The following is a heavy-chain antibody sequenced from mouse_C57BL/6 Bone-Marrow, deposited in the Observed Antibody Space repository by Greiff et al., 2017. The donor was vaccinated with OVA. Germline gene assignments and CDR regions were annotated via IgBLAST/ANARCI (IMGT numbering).Heavy chain of an antibody. V-gene: IGHV1-52*01. J-gene: IGHJ4*01. Sequence: QVQLQQPGAELVRPGSSVKLSCKASGYTFTSYWMHWVKQRPIQGLEWIGNIDPSDSETHYNQKFKDKATLTVDKSSSTAYMQRSSLTSEDSAVYYCARYYYGLYAMDYWGQGTSVTVSS. CDR3: ARYYYGLYAMDY. CDR1: GYTFTSYW. D-gene: IGHD1-1*01. CDR2: IDPSDSET.